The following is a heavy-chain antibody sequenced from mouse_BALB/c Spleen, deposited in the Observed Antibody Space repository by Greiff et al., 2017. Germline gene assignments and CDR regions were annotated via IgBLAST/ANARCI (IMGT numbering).Heavy chain of an antibody. CDR2: ISSGGSYT. V-gene: IGHV5-9-3*01. Sequence: EVQVVESGGGLVKPGGSLKLSCAASGFTFSSYAMSWVRQTPEKRLEWVATISSGGSYTYYPDSVKGRFTISRDNAKNTLYLQMSSLRSEDTAMYYCARLHTTMITTESYAMDYWGQGTSVTVSS. CDR3: ARLHTTMITTESYAMDY. J-gene: IGHJ4*01. CDR1: GFTFSSYA. D-gene: IGHD2-4*01.